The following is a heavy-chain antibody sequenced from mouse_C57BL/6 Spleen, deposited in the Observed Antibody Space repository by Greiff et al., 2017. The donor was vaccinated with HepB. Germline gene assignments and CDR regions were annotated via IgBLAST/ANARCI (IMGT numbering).Heavy chain of an antibody. CDR3: HGNYDYFDY. CDR1: GFNIKDDY. Sequence: EVKVVESGAELVRPGASVKLSCTASGFNIKDDYMHWVKQRPEQGLEWIGWIDPENGDTEYASKFQGKATITADTSSNTAYLQLSSLTSEDTAVYYCHGNYDYFDYWGQGTTLTVSS. D-gene: IGHD2-1*01. V-gene: IGHV14-4*01. J-gene: IGHJ2*01. CDR2: IDPENGDT.